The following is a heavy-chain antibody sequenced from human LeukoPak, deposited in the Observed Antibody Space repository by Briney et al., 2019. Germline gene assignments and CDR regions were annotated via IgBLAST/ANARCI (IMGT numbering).Heavy chain of an antibody. CDR3: AKGLLRYFSSPGDY. CDR2: ISGSGGST. Sequence: PGGSLRLSCTASGITFSNSAMSWVRQAPGKGLEWVSAISGSGGSTYYADSVKGRFTISRDNSKNTLYLQMNSLRAEDTAVYYCAKGLLRYFSSPGDYWGQGTLVTVSS. CDR1: GITFSNSA. V-gene: IGHV3-23*01. J-gene: IGHJ4*02. D-gene: IGHD3-9*01.